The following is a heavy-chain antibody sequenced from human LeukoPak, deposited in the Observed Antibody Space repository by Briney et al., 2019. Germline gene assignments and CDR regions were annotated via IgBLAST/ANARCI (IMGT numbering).Heavy chain of an antibody. Sequence: SETLTLTCTVSGGSISSYYWSWIRQPAGKGLEWIGRIYTSGSDNYNPSLKSRVTMSVDTSKNQFSLKLSSVTAADTAVYYCARVLQIWGDDAFDIWGQGTMVTVSS. CDR2: IYTSGSD. D-gene: IGHD5-18*01. J-gene: IGHJ3*02. CDR1: GGSISSYY. V-gene: IGHV4-4*07. CDR3: ARVLQIWGDDAFDI.